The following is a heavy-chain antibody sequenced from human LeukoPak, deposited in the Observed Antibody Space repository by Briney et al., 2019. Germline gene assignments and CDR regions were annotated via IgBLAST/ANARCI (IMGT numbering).Heavy chain of an antibody. CDR3: ARDGGGFGKLPFDY. CDR2: ISYDGSNK. V-gene: IGHV3-30*04. J-gene: IGHJ4*02. CDR1: GFTFSSYA. D-gene: IGHD3-10*01. Sequence: GGSLRLSCAASGFTFSSYAMHWVRQAPGKGLEWVAVISYDGSNKYYADSVKGRFTISRDNSKNTLYLQMNSLRAEDTAVYYCARDGGGFGKLPFDYWGQGALVTVSS.